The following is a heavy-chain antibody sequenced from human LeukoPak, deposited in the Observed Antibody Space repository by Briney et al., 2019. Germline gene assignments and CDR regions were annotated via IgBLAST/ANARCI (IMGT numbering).Heavy chain of an antibody. J-gene: IGHJ6*02. V-gene: IGHV1-69*13. CDR2: IIPIFGTA. Sequence: GASVKVSCKASGYTFTSYAISWVRQAPGQGLEWMGGIIPIFGTANYAQEFQGRVTITADESTSTAYMELSSLRSEDTAVYYCARTEDFWSGYYSYYYGMDVWGQGTTVTVSS. CDR1: GYTFTSYA. D-gene: IGHD3-3*01. CDR3: ARTEDFWSGYYSYYYGMDV.